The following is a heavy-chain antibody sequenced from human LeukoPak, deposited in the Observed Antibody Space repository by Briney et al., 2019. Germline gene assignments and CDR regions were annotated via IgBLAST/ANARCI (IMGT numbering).Heavy chain of an antibody. Sequence: GESLKISCKGPGYSFTSYWIGWVRQMPGKGLEWMGINYSCDSDTRHSPSFQGQVTISADKSISTAYLQWSSLKASDTAMYYCARPMTTDDAFDIWGQGTMVTVSS. CDR1: GYSFTSYW. D-gene: IGHD4-17*01. J-gene: IGHJ3*02. CDR3: ARPMTTDDAFDI. CDR2: NYSCDSDT. V-gene: IGHV5-51*01.